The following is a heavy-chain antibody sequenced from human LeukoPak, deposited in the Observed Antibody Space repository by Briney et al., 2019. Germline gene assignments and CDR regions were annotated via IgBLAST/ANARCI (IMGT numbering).Heavy chain of an antibody. CDR2: IYYSGTT. V-gene: IGHV4-39*01. CDR3: ARRGNSSWFFDY. CDR1: GGSISSSSYH. J-gene: IGHJ4*02. D-gene: IGHD6-13*01. Sequence: SETLSLTCIVSGGSISSSSYHWGWIRQPPGKGLEWIGSIYYSGTTYYNPSLKSRVTISVDTSKNQFSLQPSSVTAADTAVFYCARRGNSSWFFDYWGQGTLVTVSS.